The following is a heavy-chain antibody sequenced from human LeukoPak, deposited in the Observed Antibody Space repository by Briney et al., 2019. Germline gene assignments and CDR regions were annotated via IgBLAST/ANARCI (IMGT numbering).Heavy chain of an antibody. J-gene: IGHJ3*02. D-gene: IGHD2-2*01. Sequence: GSLRLSCAASGFTFSSYSMNWVRQAPGKGLEWVSSISSSSSYIYYADSVKGRFTISRDNAKNSLYLQMNSLRAEDTAVYYCAREYQLLPRYAFDIWGQGTMVTVSS. CDR1: GFTFSSYS. V-gene: IGHV3-21*01. CDR3: AREYQLLPRYAFDI. CDR2: ISSSSSYI.